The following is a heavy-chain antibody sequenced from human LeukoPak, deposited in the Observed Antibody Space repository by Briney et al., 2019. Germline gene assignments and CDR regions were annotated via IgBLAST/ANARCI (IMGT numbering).Heavy chain of an antibody. CDR3: ARSQGSSVYYYYYMDV. V-gene: IGHV3-48*03. CDR1: GFTFSSYE. J-gene: IGHJ6*03. Sequence: GGSLRLSCAASGFTFSSYEMNWVRQAPGKGLEWVSYISSSGSTIYYADSVKGRFTISRDNSKNTLYLQMNSLRAEDTAVYYCARSQGSSVYYYYYMDVWGKGTTVTVSS. CDR2: ISSSGSTI. D-gene: IGHD6-6*01.